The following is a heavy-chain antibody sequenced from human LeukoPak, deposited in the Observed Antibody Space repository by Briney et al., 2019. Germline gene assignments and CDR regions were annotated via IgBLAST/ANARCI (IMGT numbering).Heavy chain of an antibody. CDR1: GYTFTSYG. D-gene: IGHD3-22*01. CDR2: IVPIFGTA. J-gene: IGHJ4*02. CDR3: ARGPVTYYYDSSGS. V-gene: IGHV1-69*13. Sequence: GASVKVSCKASGYTFTSYGISWVRQATGQGLEWMGGIVPIFGTANYAQKFQGRVTITADESTSTAYMELSSLRSEDTAVYYCARGPVTYYYDSSGSWGQGTLVTVSS.